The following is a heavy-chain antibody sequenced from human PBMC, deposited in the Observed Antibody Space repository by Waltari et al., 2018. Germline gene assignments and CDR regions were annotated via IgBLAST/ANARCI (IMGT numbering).Heavy chain of an antibody. J-gene: IGHJ4*02. D-gene: IGHD3-10*01. Sequence: EVQLVESGGGLVLPGGSLRLSCAASGFTVTTYWMHWVRQAPGKGLVWVSQINPRGNVINYADSVKGRFTISRDIAKNTLHLQMSSLRAEDTAIYYCIKDAYGPNDYWGQGALVTVSS. V-gene: IGHV3-74*01. CDR2: INPRGNVI. CDR1: GFTVTTYW. CDR3: IKDAYGPNDY.